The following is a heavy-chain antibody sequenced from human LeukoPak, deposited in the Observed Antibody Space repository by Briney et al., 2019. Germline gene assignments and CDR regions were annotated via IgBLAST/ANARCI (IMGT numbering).Heavy chain of an antibody. D-gene: IGHD2-2*01. Sequence: SETLSLTCTVSGGSISSGGYYWSWIRQHPGKGLEWIGYIYYSGGTYYNPSLKSRVTISVDTSKNQFSLKLSSVTAADTAVYYCARDPADGYGMDVWGQGTTVTVSS. V-gene: IGHV4-31*03. J-gene: IGHJ6*02. CDR1: GGSISSGGYY. CDR2: IYYSGGT. CDR3: ARDPADGYGMDV.